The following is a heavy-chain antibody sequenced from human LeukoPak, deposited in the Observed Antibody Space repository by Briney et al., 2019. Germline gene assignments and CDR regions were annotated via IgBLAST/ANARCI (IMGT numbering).Heavy chain of an antibody. J-gene: IGHJ5*02. CDR1: GYTFTGYY. Sequence: ASVKVSCKASGYTFTGYYMHWVRQAPGQGLEWMGWINPNSGGTNYAQKFQGRVTMTRDTSISTAYMELSRLRSEDTAVYYCARGRYSYGLAPAYNWFDPWGQGTLVTVSS. CDR2: INPNSGGT. D-gene: IGHD5-18*01. V-gene: IGHV1-2*02. CDR3: ARGRYSYGLAPAYNWFDP.